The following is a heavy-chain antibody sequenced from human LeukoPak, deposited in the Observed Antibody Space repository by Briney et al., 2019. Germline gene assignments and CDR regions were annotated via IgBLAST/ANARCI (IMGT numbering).Heavy chain of an antibody. Sequence: SETLSLTCTVSGGSISSYYWSWIRQPPGKGLEWIGYIYYSGSTNYNPSLKSRVTISVDTSKNQFSLKLSSVTVADTAVYYCARLTSSGWYPSPHFDYWGQGTLVTVSS. CDR2: IYYSGST. D-gene: IGHD6-19*01. V-gene: IGHV4-59*08. CDR3: ARLTSSGWYPSPHFDY. J-gene: IGHJ4*02. CDR1: GGSISSYY.